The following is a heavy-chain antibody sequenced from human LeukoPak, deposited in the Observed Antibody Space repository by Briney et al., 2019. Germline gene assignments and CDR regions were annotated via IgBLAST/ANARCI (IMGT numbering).Heavy chain of an antibody. J-gene: IGHJ5*02. V-gene: IGHV1-2*02. CDR1: GYTFTGYY. Sequence: ASVKVPCKASGYTFTGYYMHWVRQAPGQGLEWMGWINPNSGGTNYAQKFQGRVTMTRDTSISTAYMELSRLRSEDTAVYYCARGLQLLGIWFDPWGQGTLVTVSS. CDR3: ARGLQLLGIWFDP. D-gene: IGHD2-2*01. CDR2: INPNSGGT.